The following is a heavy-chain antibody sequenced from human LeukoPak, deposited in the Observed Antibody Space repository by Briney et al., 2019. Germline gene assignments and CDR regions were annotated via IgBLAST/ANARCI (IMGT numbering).Heavy chain of an antibody. D-gene: IGHD6-13*01. V-gene: IGHV4-39*07. Sequence: PSETLSLTCTVSGGSISSSSYYWGWIRQPPGKGLEWIGIIYYSGSTYYNPSLKSRVTISVDTSKNQFSLKLSSVTAADTAVYYCARGNSSSWYLGHDAFDIWGQGTMVTVSS. CDR2: IYYSGST. J-gene: IGHJ3*02. CDR1: GGSISSSSYY. CDR3: ARGNSSSWYLGHDAFDI.